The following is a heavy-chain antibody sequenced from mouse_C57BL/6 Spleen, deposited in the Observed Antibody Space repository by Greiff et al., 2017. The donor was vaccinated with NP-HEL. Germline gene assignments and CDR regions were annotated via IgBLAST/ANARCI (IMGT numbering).Heavy chain of an antibody. V-gene: IGHV14-4*01. CDR2: IDPENGDT. Sequence: EVQLQQSGAELVRPGASVKLSCTASGFNIKDDYMHWVKQRPEQGLEWIGWIDPENGDTEYASKFQGKATITADTSSNPAYLQLSSLTSEDAAVYYCTTNDGYDGGRAMDDWGPGTSVTVSS. D-gene: IGHD2-2*01. CDR3: TTNDGYDGGRAMDD. CDR1: GFNIKDDY. J-gene: IGHJ4*01.